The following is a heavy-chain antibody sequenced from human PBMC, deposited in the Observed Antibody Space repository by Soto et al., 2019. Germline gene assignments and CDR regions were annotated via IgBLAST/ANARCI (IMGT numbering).Heavy chain of an antibody. D-gene: IGHD3-10*01. J-gene: IGHJ3*02. V-gene: IGHV1-2*04. CDR1: GYTFTGYY. CDR2: INPNSGGT. Sequence: GASVKVSCKASGYTFTGYYMHWVRQAPGQGLEWMGWINPNSGGTNYAQKFQGWVTMTRDTSISTAYMELSRLRSDDTAVYYCARVISTYYYGSGSYYERNDAFDIWGQGTMVTVS. CDR3: ARVISTYYYGSGSYYERNDAFDI.